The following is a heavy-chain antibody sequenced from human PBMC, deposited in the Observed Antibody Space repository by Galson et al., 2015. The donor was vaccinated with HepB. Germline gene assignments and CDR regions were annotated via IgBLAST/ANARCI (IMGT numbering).Heavy chain of an antibody. CDR1: GFTFSNYG. Sequence: SLRLSCAASGFTFSNYGMHWVRQAPGKGLEWMAVVWYDGTTKYYADSVKGRFTLSRDNSKNMLYLQMNSLRGEDTAVYYCASFLTGYYHFDNWGQGTLVTVSS. J-gene: IGHJ4*02. V-gene: IGHV3-33*01. CDR3: ASFLTGYYHFDN. CDR2: VWYDGTTK. D-gene: IGHD3-9*01.